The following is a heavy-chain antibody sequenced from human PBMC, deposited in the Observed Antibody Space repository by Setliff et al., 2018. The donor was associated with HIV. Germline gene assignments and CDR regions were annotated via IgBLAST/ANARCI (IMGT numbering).Heavy chain of an antibody. D-gene: IGHD5-18*01. V-gene: IGHV3-23*01. Sequence: SLLLSFSSSGTTFSSYAMSWVRQAPGKGLEWVSGISGSGGSTYYADSVKGRFTISRDTSKNTLYLQMNSLRAEDTAVDYCAKDPRGYNYGFPDFDYWGQGTLVTVSS. J-gene: IGHJ4*02. CDR1: GTTFSSYA. CDR2: ISGSGGST. CDR3: AKDPRGYNYGFPDFDY.